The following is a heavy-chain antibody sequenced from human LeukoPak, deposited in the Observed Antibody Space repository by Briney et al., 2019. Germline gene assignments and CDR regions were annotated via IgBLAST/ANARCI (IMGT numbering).Heavy chain of an antibody. Sequence: SETLSLTCTVSLGSFTSYYWSWIRQPPGKGLEWIAFIYDGGNTNYNSSLMSRVTISVDTYKNQFPLKLRSVTAADTAMYYCASHSLTAAGIVRHWGQGTLVTVSS. CDR2: IYDGGNT. V-gene: IGHV4-59*01. J-gene: IGHJ1*01. CDR3: ASHSLTAAGIVRH. D-gene: IGHD6-13*01. CDR1: LGSFTSYY.